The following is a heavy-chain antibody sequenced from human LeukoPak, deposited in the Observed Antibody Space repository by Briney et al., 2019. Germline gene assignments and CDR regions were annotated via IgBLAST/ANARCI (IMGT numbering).Heavy chain of an antibody. CDR1: GFTFSSYI. J-gene: IGHJ4*02. CDR2: ISSGTAYI. Sequence: GGSLRLSCAASGFTFSSYIMNWVPQAPGKGLEWVSSISSGTAYIYYADSVKGRFTISRDNAKSSLYLQMKTLRAEDTGVYYCAREISATTNSWGQGTLVTVSS. D-gene: IGHD1-7*01. V-gene: IGHV3-21*06. CDR3: AREISATTNS.